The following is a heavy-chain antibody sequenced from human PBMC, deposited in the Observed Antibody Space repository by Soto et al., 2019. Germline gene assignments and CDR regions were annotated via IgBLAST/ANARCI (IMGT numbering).Heavy chain of an antibody. CDR1: GFTFSNAW. CDR3: TTDVVGSSWDPYYYYYYMDV. D-gene: IGHD6-13*01. J-gene: IGHJ6*03. Sequence: GGSLRLSCAASGFTFSNAWMSWVRQAPGKGLEWVGRIKSKTDGGTTDYAAPVKGRFTISRDDSKNTLYLQMNSLKTEDTAVYYCTTDVVGSSWDPYYYYYYMDVWGKGTTVTVSS. V-gene: IGHV3-15*01. CDR2: IKSKTDGGTT.